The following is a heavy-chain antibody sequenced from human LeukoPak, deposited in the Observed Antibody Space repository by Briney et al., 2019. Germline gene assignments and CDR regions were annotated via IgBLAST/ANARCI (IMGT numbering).Heavy chain of an antibody. CDR1: GYSFTSYW. D-gene: IGHD2-8*01. J-gene: IGHJ3*02. CDR3: ARPKGRMAYDAFDI. V-gene: IGHV5-51*01. Sequence: GESLKISCKGSGYSFTSYWIGWVRQMTGKGLECMGIIYPGDSDTRYSPSFRGQVTISADKSISTAYLQWSSLKASDTAMYYCARPKGRMAYDAFDIWGQGTMVTVSS. CDR2: IYPGDSDT.